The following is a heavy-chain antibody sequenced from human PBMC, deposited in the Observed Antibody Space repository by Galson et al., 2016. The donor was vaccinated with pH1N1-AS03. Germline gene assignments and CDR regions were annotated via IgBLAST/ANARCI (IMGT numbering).Heavy chain of an antibody. J-gene: IGHJ6*02. V-gene: IGHV3-15*01. CDR1: GFTFSNAW. Sequence: SLRLSCAASGFTFSNAWMTWVRQAPGKGPEWVGRIKSKSDGGTTDYAAPVKARFTISRDDSKNTLYLHMNSLKTEDTAVYNCSTDETFYYYYGMDVWGRGTTVTVSS. CDR2: IKSKSDGGTT. CDR3: STDETFYYYYGMDV.